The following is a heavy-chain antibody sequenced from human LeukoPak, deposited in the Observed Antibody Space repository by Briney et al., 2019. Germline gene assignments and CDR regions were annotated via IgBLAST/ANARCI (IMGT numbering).Heavy chain of an antibody. D-gene: IGHD3-10*01. CDR2: IYTSGST. V-gene: IGHV4-4*07. Sequence: PSETLSLTCTVSGGSISSYYWSWIRQPAGKGLEWIGRIYTSGSTNYNPSLKSRVTISVDTAKNQFSLKLSSVTAADTAVYYCARERGVTYYYGSGSYPDYWGQGTLVAVSS. CDR1: GGSISSYY. CDR3: ARERGVTYYYGSGSYPDY. J-gene: IGHJ4*02.